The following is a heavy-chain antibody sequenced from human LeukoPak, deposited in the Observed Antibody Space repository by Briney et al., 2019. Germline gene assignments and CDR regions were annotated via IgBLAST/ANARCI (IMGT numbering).Heavy chain of an antibody. J-gene: IGHJ3*02. D-gene: IGHD2-15*01. V-gene: IGHV2-70*11. CDR2: IDWDDDK. Sequence: VPGRTLVNPTQTLTLTCTFSWFSLSTSGMCVSLIRQPPGKALECLARIDWDDDKYYSTSLKTRLTISKDTSKNQVVLTMTNMDPVDTATYYCARIRVVAATGNAFDIWGQGTMVTVSS. CDR1: WFSLSTSGMC. CDR3: ARIRVVAATGNAFDI.